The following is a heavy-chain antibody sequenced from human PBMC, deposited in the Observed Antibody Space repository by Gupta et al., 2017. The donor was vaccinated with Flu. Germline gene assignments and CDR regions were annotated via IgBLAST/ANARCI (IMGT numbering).Heavy chain of an antibody. V-gene: IGHV4-31*03. CDR1: GGSISSGGYY. Sequence: QVQLQESGPGLVKPSQTLSLTCTVSGGSISSGGYYWSWIRQHPGKGLEWIGYIYYSGSTYYNPSLKSRVTISVDTSKNQFSLKLNSVTAADTAVYYCARLAMIVVEGEWYFDLWGRGTLVTVSS. J-gene: IGHJ2*01. D-gene: IGHD3-22*01. CDR3: ARLAMIVVEGEWYFDL. CDR2: IYYSGST.